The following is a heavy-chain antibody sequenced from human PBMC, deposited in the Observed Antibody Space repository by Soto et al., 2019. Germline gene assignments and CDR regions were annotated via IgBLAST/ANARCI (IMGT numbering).Heavy chain of an antibody. D-gene: IGHD3-22*01. CDR3: ASLTTYYYDSSGYGPDAFDI. CDR1: GFTFSSYS. CDR2: ISSSSSTI. V-gene: IGHV3-48*02. Sequence: HPGGSLRLSCAASGFTFSSYSMNWVRQAPGKGLEWVSYISSSSSTIYYADSVKGRFTISRDNAKNSLYLQMNSLRDEDTAVYYCASLTTYYYDSSGYGPDAFDIWGQGTMVTVSS. J-gene: IGHJ3*02.